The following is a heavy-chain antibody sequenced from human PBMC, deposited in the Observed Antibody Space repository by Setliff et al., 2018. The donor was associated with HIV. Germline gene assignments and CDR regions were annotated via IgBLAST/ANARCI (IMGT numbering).Heavy chain of an antibody. CDR1: GFTFTECS. V-gene: IGHV3-11*06. CDR3: ARGPQYNFWGGYLGL. CDR2: IGGRFDT. D-gene: IGHD3-3*01. Sequence: GGSLRLSCAASGFTFTECSMSWVRQPPGKGLEWVSFIGGRFDTNYADPVRSRFTISRDNAKNTVYLQLTSLRAEDTAVYYCARGPQYNFWGGYLGLWGQGTLVTVSS. J-gene: IGHJ4*02.